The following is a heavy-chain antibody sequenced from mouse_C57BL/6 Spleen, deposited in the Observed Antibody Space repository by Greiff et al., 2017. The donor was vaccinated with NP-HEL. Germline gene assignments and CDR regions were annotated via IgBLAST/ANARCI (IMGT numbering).Heavy chain of an antibody. CDR2: IDPSDSET. V-gene: IGHV1-52*01. D-gene: IGHD2-3*01. J-gene: IGHJ1*03. CDR1: GYTFTSYW. Sequence: VQLQQPGAELVRPGSSVKLSCKASGYTFTSYWMHWVKQRPIQGLEWIGNIDPSDSETHYNQKFKDKATLTVDKSSSTAYMQLSSLTSEDSAVYYCARRGIYDEYFDVWGTGTTVTVSS. CDR3: ARRGIYDEYFDV.